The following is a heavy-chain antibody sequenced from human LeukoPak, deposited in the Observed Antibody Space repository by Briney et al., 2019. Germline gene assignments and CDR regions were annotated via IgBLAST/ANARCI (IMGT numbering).Heavy chain of an antibody. V-gene: IGHV4-59*01. CDR3: ARDLYF. J-gene: IGHJ4*02. D-gene: IGHD2-15*01. Sequence: PSETLSLACTVSGGSISSYYWSWIRQPPGKGLEWIGYIYYSGSTKYNPSLKSRVTISVDASKTQFSLKLNSVTAADTAVYYCARDLYFWGQGTLVTVSS. CDR1: GGSISSYY. CDR2: IYYSGST.